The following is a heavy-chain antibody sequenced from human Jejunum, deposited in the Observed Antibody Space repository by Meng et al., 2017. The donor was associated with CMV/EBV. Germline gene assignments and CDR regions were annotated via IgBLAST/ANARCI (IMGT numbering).Heavy chain of an antibody. D-gene: IGHD2-2*01. J-gene: IGHJ4*02. Sequence: TCSVYGGSLSSSAYYWSWIRQPPGKGLEWSGEINHSGIANYIPSLKSRVTMSMDTSKNQFSLKLRSVTAADTAIYFCARMPSNTIDYWGQGSLVTVSS. CDR2: INHSGIA. CDR1: GGSLSSSAYY. CDR3: ARMPSNTIDY. V-gene: IGHV4-34*01.